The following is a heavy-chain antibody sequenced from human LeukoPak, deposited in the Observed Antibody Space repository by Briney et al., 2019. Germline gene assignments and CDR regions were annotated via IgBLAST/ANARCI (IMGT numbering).Heavy chain of an antibody. V-gene: IGHV4-34*01. CDR3: ARGRYYYGSGSYYSGWFDP. CDR1: GGSFSGCY. J-gene: IGHJ5*02. D-gene: IGHD3-10*01. CDR2: INHSGST. Sequence: SETLSLTCAVYGGSFSGCYWSWIRQPPGKGLEWIGEINHSGSTNYNPSLKSRVTISVDTSKNQFSLKLSSVTAADTAVYYCARGRYYYGSGSYYSGWFDPWGQGTLVTVSS.